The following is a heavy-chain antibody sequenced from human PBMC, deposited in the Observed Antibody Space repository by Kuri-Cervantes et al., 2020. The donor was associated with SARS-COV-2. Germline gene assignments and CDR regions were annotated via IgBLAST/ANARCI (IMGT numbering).Heavy chain of an antibody. V-gene: IGHV3-9*01. D-gene: IGHD6-13*01. CDR1: GFTFDDYA. CDR3: ATQGLAAADHY. Sequence: SLKISCAASGFTFDDYAMHWVRQAPGKGLEWVSGISWNSGSIGYADSVKGRFTISRDNAKNSLYLQMNSLRTEDTALYYCATQGLAAADHYWGQGTLVTVSS. J-gene: IGHJ4*02. CDR2: ISWNSGSI.